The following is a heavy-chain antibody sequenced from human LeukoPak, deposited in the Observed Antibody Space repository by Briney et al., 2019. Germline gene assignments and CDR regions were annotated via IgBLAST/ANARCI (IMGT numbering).Heavy chain of an antibody. CDR1: GYTFTSYG. D-gene: IGHD3-22*01. V-gene: IGHV1-18*01. J-gene: IGHJ4*02. Sequence: ASVKVSCKASGYTFTSYGISWVRQAPGQGLEWMGWISAYNGNTNYAQKLQGRVTMTTDTSTSTAYMELRSLRSDDTAVYYCARDSDISGYPYFDYWGQGPLVTVSS. CDR2: ISAYNGNT. CDR3: ARDSDISGYPYFDY.